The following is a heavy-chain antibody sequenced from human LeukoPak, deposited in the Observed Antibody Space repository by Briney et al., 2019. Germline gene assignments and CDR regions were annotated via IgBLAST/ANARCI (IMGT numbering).Heavy chain of an antibody. CDR2: ISSSGTT. D-gene: IGHD6-19*01. Sequence: SETLSLTCTVSSDTITSYYWDWIRQPPGKGLEWIGYISSSGTTNYNPSLKSRVTISIDTSKNQFSLRLSSVNAADTAVYYCARSDGYLNLDYRGQGTLVTVSS. CDR3: ARSDGYLNLDY. V-gene: IGHV4-59*01. J-gene: IGHJ4*02. CDR1: SDTITSYY.